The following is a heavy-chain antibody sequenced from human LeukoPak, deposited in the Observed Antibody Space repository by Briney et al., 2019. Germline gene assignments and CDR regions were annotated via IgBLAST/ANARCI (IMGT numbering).Heavy chain of an antibody. Sequence: GGSLRLSCAASGVTFSNYAMSWVRQAPGKGLEWVSGISGSGDYTYYADSLKGRFTISRDNPKNTLYLQMNSLRAEDTAIYYCAKDLTYYYGLGSSTNAFDIWGQGTMVTVSS. CDR3: AKDLTYYYGLGSSTNAFDI. J-gene: IGHJ3*02. CDR2: ISGSGDYT. D-gene: IGHD3-10*01. V-gene: IGHV3-23*01. CDR1: GVTFSNYA.